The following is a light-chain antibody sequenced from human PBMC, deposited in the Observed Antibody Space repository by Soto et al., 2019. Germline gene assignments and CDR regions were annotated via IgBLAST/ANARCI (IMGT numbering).Light chain of an antibody. CDR2: KAS. Sequence: IQLTQSPSSPSASVGDRVTITCRASQSISSWLAWYQQKPGKAPKLLIYKASSLESGVPSRFSGSGSGTEFTLTISSLQPDDFATYYCQQYNSYSPLTFGGVTKVDIK. J-gene: IGKJ4*01. CDR3: QQYNSYSPLT. V-gene: IGKV1-5*03. CDR1: QSISSW.